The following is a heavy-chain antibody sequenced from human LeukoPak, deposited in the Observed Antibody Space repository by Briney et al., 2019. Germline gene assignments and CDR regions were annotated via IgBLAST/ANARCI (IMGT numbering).Heavy chain of an antibody. CDR1: GFTFSSYA. Sequence: GGSLRLSCAASGFTFSSYAMSWVRQAPGKGLEWVSAISGSGGSTYYADSVKGRFTISRDNSKNTLYLQMNSLRAEDTAVYYCAKDSSPYYYYGMDVWGQGTTVTVFS. V-gene: IGHV3-23*01. CDR2: ISGSGGST. CDR3: AKDSSPYYYYGMDV. D-gene: IGHD6-6*01. J-gene: IGHJ6*02.